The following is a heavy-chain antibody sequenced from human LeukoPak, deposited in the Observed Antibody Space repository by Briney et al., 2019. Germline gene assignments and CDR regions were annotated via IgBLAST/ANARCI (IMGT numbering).Heavy chain of an antibody. CDR3: ARDGWQELFDY. J-gene: IGHJ4*02. Sequence: GGSLRLSCAASGFTFSSYWMSWVRQAPGKGLEWVANIKQDGREKYYVDSVKGRFTISRDNAKNSLYLQMNSLRAEDTAVYYCARDGWQELFDYWGQGTLVTVSS. CDR1: GFTFSSYW. V-gene: IGHV3-7*01. CDR2: IKQDGREK. D-gene: IGHD6-19*01.